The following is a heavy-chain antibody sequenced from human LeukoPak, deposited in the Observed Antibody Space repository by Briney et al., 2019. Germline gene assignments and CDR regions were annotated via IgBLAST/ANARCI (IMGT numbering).Heavy chain of an antibody. V-gene: IGHV3-21*01. Sequence: GGSLRLSCAASGFTFSRYSMNWVRQAPGKGLEWVSSISTSGSYINYADSVKGRFIISRDNVKNSLYLQMNSLRAEDTAVYYWARVGSTWYEDYWGQGTLVTVSS. CDR3: ARVGSTWYEDY. J-gene: IGHJ4*02. D-gene: IGHD6-13*01. CDR2: ISTSGSYI. CDR1: GFTFSRYS.